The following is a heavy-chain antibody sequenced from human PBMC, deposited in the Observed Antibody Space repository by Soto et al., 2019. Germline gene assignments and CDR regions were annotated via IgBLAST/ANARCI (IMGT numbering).Heavy chain of an antibody. D-gene: IGHD3-22*01. Sequence: SETLSLTCTVSGDTSTSYYWGWIRQAPGKGLEWIGHIHNSGTSTHNPSLNGRVTISIDMSKKQFSLKLTSLTSADTAVYYCARDFYDSVGYTWFDSWSQGTLVTV. J-gene: IGHJ5*01. CDR1: GDTSTSYY. CDR3: ARDFYDSVGYTWFDS. CDR2: IHNSGTS. V-gene: IGHV4-59*01.